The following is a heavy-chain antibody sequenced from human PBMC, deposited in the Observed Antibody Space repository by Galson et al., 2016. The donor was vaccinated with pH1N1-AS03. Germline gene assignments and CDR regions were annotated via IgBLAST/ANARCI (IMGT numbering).Heavy chain of an antibody. J-gene: IGHJ4*02. Sequence: SLRLSCAASGFTFSKYGMHWVRQTPGKGLEWVAVISYDESYINYVDSVKGRFAISRDNSKNTLYLQMNSLRGEDTAVYYCAKGYHGPESSFDYWGQGALVTVSS. CDR1: GFTFSKYG. D-gene: IGHD1-14*01. CDR3: AKGYHGPESSFDY. CDR2: ISYDESYI. V-gene: IGHV3-30*18.